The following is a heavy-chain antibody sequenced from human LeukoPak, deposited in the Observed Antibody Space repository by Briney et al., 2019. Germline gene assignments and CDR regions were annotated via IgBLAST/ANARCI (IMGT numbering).Heavy chain of an antibody. CDR3: ASRSSLDTSSGWYYDY. Sequence: SETLSLTCTVSGGSISSGGYYWSWIRQHPGKGLEWMGHIYYSGSTYHNPSLKSRVTISVDTSKNQFSLKLSSVTAADTAVYYCASRSSLDTSSGWYYDYWGQGTLVTVSS. V-gene: IGHV4-31*03. J-gene: IGHJ4*02. CDR2: IYYSGST. CDR1: GGSISSGGYY. D-gene: IGHD6-19*01.